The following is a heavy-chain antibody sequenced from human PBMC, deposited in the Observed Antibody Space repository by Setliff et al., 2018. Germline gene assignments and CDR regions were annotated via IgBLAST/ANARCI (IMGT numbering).Heavy chain of an antibody. Sequence: SETLSLTCAVDGGSFSGYYWSWISQPQRKGPEWIGEINHSGSTNYNPALKGRVTISVDTSKNQFSLNLSSLTAADTAVYYCARGGVQRWLQSHYFDYWGQGTLVTVSS. J-gene: IGHJ4*02. CDR3: ARGGVQRWLQSHYFDY. CDR1: GGSFSGYY. D-gene: IGHD5-12*01. CDR2: INHSGST. V-gene: IGHV4-34*01.